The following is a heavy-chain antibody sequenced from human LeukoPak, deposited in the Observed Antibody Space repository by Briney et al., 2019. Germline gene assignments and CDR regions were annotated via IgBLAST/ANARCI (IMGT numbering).Heavy chain of an antibody. CDR3: ATYSGYDRIFDY. Sequence: GGSLRLSCAASGFAFSIYAMSWVRQAPGKGLEWISAVNTNGAATYYADSVKGRFTISRDNAKNSLFLQMNSLRAEDTAVYYCATYSGYDRIFDYWGQGTLVTVSS. CDR2: VNTNGAAT. D-gene: IGHD5-12*01. J-gene: IGHJ4*02. V-gene: IGHV3-23*01. CDR1: GFAFSIYA.